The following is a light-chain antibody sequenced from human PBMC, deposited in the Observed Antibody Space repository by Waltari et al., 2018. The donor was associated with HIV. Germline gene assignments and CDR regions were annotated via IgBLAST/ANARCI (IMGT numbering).Light chain of an antibody. CDR1: SNNVGNQG. CDR2: RDN. J-gene: IGLJ2*01. CDR3: ATWDISLSVVV. V-gene: IGLV10-54*04. Sequence: QAGLTQPPSVSKGMRQTATLTCTGNSNNVGNQGAAWLQQHQGHPPKLLSYRDNKRPSGISERFSASRSGNTASLTITGVQPEDEADYFCATWDISLSVVVFGGGTTLTVL.